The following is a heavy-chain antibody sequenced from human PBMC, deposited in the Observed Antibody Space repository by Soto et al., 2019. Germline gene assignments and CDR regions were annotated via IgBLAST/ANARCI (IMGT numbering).Heavy chain of an antibody. D-gene: IGHD5-18*01. CDR1: GGTFSSYA. V-gene: IGHV1-69*06. J-gene: IGHJ3*02. CDR3: AREGETAIVKGRDAFDI. CDR2: IIPIFGTP. Sequence: QVQLVQSGAEVKKPGSSVKVSCTASGGTFSSYAISWVRQAPGQGLEWMGGIIPIFGTPNYAQKFQGRVTITADKATSTAYMELSSLRSEDTAMYYCAREGETAIVKGRDAFDIWGQGTMVTVSS.